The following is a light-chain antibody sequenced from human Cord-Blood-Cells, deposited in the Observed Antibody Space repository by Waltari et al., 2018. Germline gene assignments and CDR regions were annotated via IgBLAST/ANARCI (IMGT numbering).Light chain of an antibody. V-gene: IGKV1-39*01. CDR1: QNISSY. J-gene: IGKJ1*01. CDR2: AAS. CDR3: QQSYNTPWT. Sequence: DIQMPQSQSSSSASVGYSLTITCRASQNISSYLNWYQQKPGKAPKLLIYAASSLQSGVPPRFSGSGSGTDFTLTISSLQPEDFATYYCQQSYNTPWTFGQGTKVEIK.